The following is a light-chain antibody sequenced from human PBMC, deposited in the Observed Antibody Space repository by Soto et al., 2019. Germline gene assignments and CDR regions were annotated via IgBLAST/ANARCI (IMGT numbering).Light chain of an antibody. CDR3: KQYDDLAALT. Sequence: DIQMTHSPTSLSASVGDRVTITCRASQDIRNYLNWYQQKPGKAPRLLIQDASNLETGVSSRFSGSGFGTDFTFTISSLQPEDIGTYYCKQYDDLAALTFGGGNKVDIX. J-gene: IGKJ4*01. V-gene: IGKV1-33*01. CDR1: QDIRNY. CDR2: DAS.